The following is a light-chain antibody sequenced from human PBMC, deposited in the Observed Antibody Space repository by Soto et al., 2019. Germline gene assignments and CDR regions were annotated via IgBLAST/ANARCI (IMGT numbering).Light chain of an antibody. V-gene: IGLV2-18*02. J-gene: IGLJ1*01. CDR2: EVS. CDR3: NSYTGSSAYV. Sequence: QSVLTHPPSVSGSPGQSVAISCTGTSSDVGSYNRVSWYQQPPGAAPKLMIYEVSNRPSGVPDRFSGSKSGNTASLTISGLQAEDEADYYCNSYTGSSAYVFGNGTKVTVL. CDR1: SSDVGSYNR.